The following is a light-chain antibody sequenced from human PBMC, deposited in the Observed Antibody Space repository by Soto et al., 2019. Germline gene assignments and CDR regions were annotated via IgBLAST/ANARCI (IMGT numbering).Light chain of an antibody. Sequence: MQLTQSPSSLSWSVGYMVTLTFLASQGISNYLSWYQQKPGKATKLMIYAASSLQSGVQSRFSGIGSGKDFTISIRSLHTEDLATYYCKKSYSGQLNFGRGNTVDIK. J-gene: IGKJ3*01. CDR2: AAS. V-gene: IGKV1-39*01. CDR3: KKSYSGQLN. CDR1: QGISNY.